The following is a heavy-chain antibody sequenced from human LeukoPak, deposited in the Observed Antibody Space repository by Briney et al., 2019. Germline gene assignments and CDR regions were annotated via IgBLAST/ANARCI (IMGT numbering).Heavy chain of an antibody. D-gene: IGHD2-15*01. CDR2: IYPGDFDT. V-gene: IGHV5-51*01. CDR1: GYSFTNYW. Sequence: GESLKISCKGSGYSFTNYWIGWVRQMPGKGLERMAIIYPGDFDTRYSPSFQGQVTISADKSISTAYLQWSSLTASDTAMYFCARPRVVAATTSHAAFDIWGQGTLVSVSS. CDR3: ARPRVVAATTSHAAFDI. J-gene: IGHJ3*02.